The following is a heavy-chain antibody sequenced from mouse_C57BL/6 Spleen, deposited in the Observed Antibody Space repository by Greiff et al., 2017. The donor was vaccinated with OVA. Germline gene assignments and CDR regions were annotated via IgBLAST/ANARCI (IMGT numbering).Heavy chain of an antibody. CDR3: ATLTTVVPYYFDY. CDR1: GYSFTSYY. D-gene: IGHD1-1*01. CDR2: IYPGSGNT. J-gene: IGHJ2*01. V-gene: IGHV1-66*01. Sequence: QVHVKQSGPELVKPGASVKISCKASGYSFTSYYIHWVKQRPGQGLEWIGWIYPGSGNTKYNEKFKGKATLTADTSSSTAYMQLSSLTSEDSAVYYCATLTTVVPYYFDYWGQGTTLTVSS.